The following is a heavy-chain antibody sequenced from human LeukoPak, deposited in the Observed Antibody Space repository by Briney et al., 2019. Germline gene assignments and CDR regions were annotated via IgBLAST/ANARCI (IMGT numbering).Heavy chain of an antibody. CDR1: GFTFSDYY. CDR3: ARANRILLGDGNWFDP. V-gene: IGHV3-11*01. CDR2: ISSSGSTI. J-gene: IGHJ5*02. D-gene: IGHD2-15*01. Sequence: GGSLRLSCAASGFTFSDYYMSWIRQAPGKGQEWVSYISSSGSTIYYADSVKGRFTISRDNAKNSLYLQMNSLRAEDTAVYYCARANRILLGDGNWFDPWGQGTLVTVSS.